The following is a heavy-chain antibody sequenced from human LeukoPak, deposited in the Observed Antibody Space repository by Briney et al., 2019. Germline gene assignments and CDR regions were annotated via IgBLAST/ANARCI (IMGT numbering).Heavy chain of an antibody. CDR2: IYYSGST. CDR1: AGSISSYY. V-gene: IGHV4-59*01. Sequence: ASETLSLTCPLSAGSISSYYWSWIRQPPGKGLEWIGYIYYSGSTNYNPSLKSRVTISVDTSKNQFSLKLSSVTAADTAVYYCARGKSFDIWGQGTMVTVSS. CDR3: ARGKSFDI. J-gene: IGHJ3*02.